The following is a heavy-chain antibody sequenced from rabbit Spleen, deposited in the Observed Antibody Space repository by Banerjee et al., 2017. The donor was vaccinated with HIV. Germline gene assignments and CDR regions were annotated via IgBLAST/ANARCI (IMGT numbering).Heavy chain of an antibody. CDR1: GISFGISDY. D-gene: IGHD1-1*01. CDR2: IDTNDGDT. V-gene: IGHV1S40*01. J-gene: IGHJ6*01. Sequence: QSLEESGGGLVQPEGSLTLTCTASGISFGISDYMCWVRQAPGKGLEWIACIDTNDGDTDYANWPKGRFTISKTSSTTVTLQLNSLTVADTATYFCVRGASSSGYYSLWGPGTLVTVS. CDR3: VRGASSSGYYSL.